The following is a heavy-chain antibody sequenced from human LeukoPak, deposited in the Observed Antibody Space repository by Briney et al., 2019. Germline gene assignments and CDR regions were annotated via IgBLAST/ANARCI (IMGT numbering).Heavy chain of an antibody. CDR2: IYSSGST. CDR1: GAAIWTYF. D-gene: IGHD3-3*01. J-gene: IGHJ5*02. Sequence: SETLSLTCTVPGAAIWTYFGSWIRQSPGKGLEWIGYIYSSGSTKYNPSLKSRVTISVDASKNQFALTLRSLTAADTAVYYCARNFWSGSVGFDPWGQGTLVTVSS. V-gene: IGHV4-59*01. CDR3: ARNFWSGSVGFDP.